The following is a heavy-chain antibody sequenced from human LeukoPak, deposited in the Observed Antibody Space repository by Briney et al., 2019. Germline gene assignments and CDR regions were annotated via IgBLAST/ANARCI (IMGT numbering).Heavy chain of an antibody. D-gene: IGHD2-2*01. J-gene: IGHJ5*02. Sequence: ASVKVSCKASGYTFTSYGISWVRQAPGQGLEWMGWISAYNGNTNYAQKLQGRVTMTTDTSTSTAYMELRSLRSDDTAVYYCARDLPLIVVVPAATKRNWFDPWGQGTLVTVSS. CDR3: ARDLPLIVVVPAATKRNWFDP. CDR1: GYTFTSYG. V-gene: IGHV1-18*04. CDR2: ISAYNGNT.